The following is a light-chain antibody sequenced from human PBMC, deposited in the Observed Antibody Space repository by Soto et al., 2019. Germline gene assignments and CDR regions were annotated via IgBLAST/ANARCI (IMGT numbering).Light chain of an antibody. CDR1: QGINTL. CDR3: QQLNSYPIT. V-gene: IGKV1-9*01. Sequence: QLTQSPSSLSASLRKRVNINWRASQGINTLLAWYLQKAGKAPKLLIYAASTLQSGVPSRFSGSGSGTDFTLTISSLQSEDFATYYCQQLNSYPITFGQGTRLEIK. CDR2: AAS. J-gene: IGKJ5*01.